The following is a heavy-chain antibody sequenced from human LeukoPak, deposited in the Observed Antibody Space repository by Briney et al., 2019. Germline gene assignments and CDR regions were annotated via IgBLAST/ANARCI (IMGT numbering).Heavy chain of an antibody. V-gene: IGHV1-2*02. D-gene: IGHD5-18*01. Sequence: GASVKVSCKASGYTFTGYYMHWVRQAPGQGLEWMGWINPNSGGTNYAQKFQGRVTMTRDMSISTAYMELSRLRSDDTAVYYCARAMSTAMVLQAYYFDYWGQGTLVTVSS. CDR3: ARAMSTAMVLQAYYFDY. CDR2: INPNSGGT. CDR1: GYTFTGYY. J-gene: IGHJ4*02.